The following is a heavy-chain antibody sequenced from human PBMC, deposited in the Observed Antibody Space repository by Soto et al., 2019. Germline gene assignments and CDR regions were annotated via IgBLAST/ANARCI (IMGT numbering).Heavy chain of an antibody. CDR3: ARDADILTGSDAFDI. Sequence: QVQLVESGGGLVKPGGSLRLSCAASGFTFSDYYMSWIRQAPGKGREWVSYISSSSSYTNYADSVKGRFTISRDNAKNSLYLQMNSLRAEDTAVYYCARDADILTGSDAFDIWGQGTMVTVSS. CDR1: GFTFSDYY. V-gene: IGHV3-11*05. D-gene: IGHD3-9*01. J-gene: IGHJ3*02. CDR2: ISSSSSYT.